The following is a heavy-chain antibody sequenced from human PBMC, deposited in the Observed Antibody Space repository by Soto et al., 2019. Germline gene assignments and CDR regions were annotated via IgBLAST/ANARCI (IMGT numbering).Heavy chain of an antibody. CDR3: ARVVPRVTYYYDSSGYSGPANYFDY. D-gene: IGHD3-22*01. J-gene: IGHJ4*02. CDR1: GGSISSGGYY. V-gene: IGHV4-31*03. Sequence: PSETLSLTCTVSGGSISSGGYYWSWIRQHPGKGLEWIGYIYYSGSTYYNPSLKSRVTISVDTSKNQFSLKLSSVTAADTAVYYCARVVPRVTYYYDSSGYSGPANYFDYWGQGTLVTVSS. CDR2: IYYSGST.